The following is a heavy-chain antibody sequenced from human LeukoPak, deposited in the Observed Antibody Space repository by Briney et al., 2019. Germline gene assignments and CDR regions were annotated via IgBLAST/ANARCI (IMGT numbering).Heavy chain of an antibody. CDR2: ISGSGERT. V-gene: IGHV3-23*01. Sequence: GGSLRLSCVTSGFMFSTYAMSWVRQAPGKGLEWVSIISGSGERTYYADSVKGRFTVSRDNSKNTLYLQMKSLRAEDTAVYYCVSQSYSGSDNYYFHYWGQGTPVAVSS. CDR1: GFMFSTYA. J-gene: IGHJ4*02. D-gene: IGHD1-26*01. CDR3: VSQSYSGSDNYYFHY.